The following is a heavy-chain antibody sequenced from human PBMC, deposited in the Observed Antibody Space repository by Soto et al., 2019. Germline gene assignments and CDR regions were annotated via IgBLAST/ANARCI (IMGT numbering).Heavy chain of an antibody. Sequence: SDTLSLTCTLSGASISSVDFYWSWIRHPPGKGLEGIGYIYYSGSTYYNPSLKSRVTTSVDTSKNQFSLKLSSVTAAVTAVYYCTMKNMDREIIGVYYLGQAGLLTIS. CDR3: TMKNMDREIIGVYY. CDR1: GASISSVDFY. D-gene: IGHD3-10*01. J-gene: IGHJ4*02. V-gene: IGHV4-30-4*02. CDR2: IYYSGST.